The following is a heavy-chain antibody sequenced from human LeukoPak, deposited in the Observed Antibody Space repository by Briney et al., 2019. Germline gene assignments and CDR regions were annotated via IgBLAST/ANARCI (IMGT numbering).Heavy chain of an antibody. D-gene: IGHD3-10*01. J-gene: IGHJ5*02. Sequence: PSETLSLTCTVSGGSISSYYWSWIRQPPGKGLEWIGYIYYTGTTTYNPSLKSRVTISVDTSKNQFSLNLSSVTAADTAVYYCATYGSGSCFWFDPWGQGTLVTVSS. CDR3: ATYGSGSCFWFDP. V-gene: IGHV4-59*08. CDR1: GGSISSYY. CDR2: IYYTGTT.